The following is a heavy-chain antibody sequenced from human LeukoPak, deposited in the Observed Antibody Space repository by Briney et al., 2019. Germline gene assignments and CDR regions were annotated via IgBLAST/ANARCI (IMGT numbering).Heavy chain of an antibody. J-gene: IGHJ5*02. V-gene: IGHV1-8*01. CDR3: ARVITMVRGAPKWISWFLRNNWFDP. D-gene: IGHD3-10*01. Sequence: GASVKVSRKASGYTFTSYDINWVRQATGQGLEWMGWMNPNSGNTGYAQKFQGRVTMTRNTSISTAYMELSSLRSEDTAVYYCARVITMVRGAPKWISWFLRNNWFDPWGQGTLVTVSS. CDR2: MNPNSGNT. CDR1: GYTFTSYD.